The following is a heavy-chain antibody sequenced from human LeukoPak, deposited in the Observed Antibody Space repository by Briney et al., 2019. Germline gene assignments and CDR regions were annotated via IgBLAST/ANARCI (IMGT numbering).Heavy chain of an antibody. Sequence: PSETLSLTCAVYGGSFSGYYWSWIRQPPGKGLEWIGEINHSGSTNYNPSLKSRVTISVDTSKNQFSLMMTSVTAADTAVYYCARSGSSPMAWGQGTLVTVSS. J-gene: IGHJ5*02. CDR1: GGSFSGYY. D-gene: IGHD3-10*01. CDR3: ARSGSSPMA. CDR2: INHSGST. V-gene: IGHV4-34*01.